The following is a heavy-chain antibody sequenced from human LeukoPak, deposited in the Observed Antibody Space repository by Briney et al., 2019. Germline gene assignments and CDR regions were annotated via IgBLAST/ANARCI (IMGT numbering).Heavy chain of an antibody. CDR3: ARGVGITMIIDP. Sequence: SETLSLTCTVSGGSISSSSYYWGWIRQPPGKGLEWIGSIYYSGSTYYNPSLKSRVTISVDTSKNQFSLKLSSVTAADTAVYYCARGVGITMIIDPWGQGTLVTVSS. D-gene: IGHD3-22*01. J-gene: IGHJ5*02. CDR2: IYYSGST. V-gene: IGHV4-39*07. CDR1: GGSISSSSYY.